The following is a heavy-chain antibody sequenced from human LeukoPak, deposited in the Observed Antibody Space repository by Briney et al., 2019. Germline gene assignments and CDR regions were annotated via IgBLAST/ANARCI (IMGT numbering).Heavy chain of an antibody. Sequence: PSETLSLTCAVYGGSFSGYYWSWIRQPPGKGLEWIGEINHSGSTNYNPSLKSQVSTSIDTSKNQFSLRLTSVTAADTAVYYCARQTGSGLFILPGGQGTLVTVSS. J-gene: IGHJ4*02. D-gene: IGHD3/OR15-3a*01. V-gene: IGHV4-34*01. CDR3: ARQTGSGLFILP. CDR1: GGSFSGYY. CDR2: INHSGST.